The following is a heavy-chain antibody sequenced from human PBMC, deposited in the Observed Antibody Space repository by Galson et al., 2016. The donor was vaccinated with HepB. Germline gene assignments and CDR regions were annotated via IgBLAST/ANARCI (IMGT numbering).Heavy chain of an antibody. J-gene: IGHJ6*02. V-gene: IGHV3-33*01. CDR2: MWYDATNK. CDR3: GRDRGYCSDHSCYGHGGVDV. D-gene: IGHD2-15*01. CDR1: GFSFSNYG. Sequence: SLRLSCAGSGFSFSNYGMHWVRQAPGKGLEWVAVMWYDATNKVYVDSVKGRFTISKDNFKNTLDLQMNSLRVEDTAVYYCGRDRGYCSDHSCYGHGGVDVWGQGTTVTVSS.